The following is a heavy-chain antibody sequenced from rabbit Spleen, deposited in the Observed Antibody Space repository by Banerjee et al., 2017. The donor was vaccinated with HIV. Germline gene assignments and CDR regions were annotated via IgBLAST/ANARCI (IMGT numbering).Heavy chain of an antibody. V-gene: IGHV1S7*01. CDR2: IYAAKGTT. CDR3: ARDDGTYDYIDGYFKL. D-gene: IGHD5-1*01. Sequence: QLTETGGGLVQPGGSLTLSCKASGIDFTNYYITWVRQAPGKGLEWIGIIYAAKGTTDYASWVNGRFTISSDNAQSTVDLKMTSLTAADTATYFCARDDGTYDYIDGYFKLWGQGTLVTVS. J-gene: IGHJ4*01. CDR1: GIDFTNYY.